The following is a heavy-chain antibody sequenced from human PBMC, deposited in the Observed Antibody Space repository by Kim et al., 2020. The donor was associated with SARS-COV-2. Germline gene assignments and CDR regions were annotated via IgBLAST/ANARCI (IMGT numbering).Heavy chain of an antibody. CDR1: GGSISSGGYY. D-gene: IGHD3-10*01. V-gene: IGHV4-31*03. CDR2: IYYSGST. Sequence: SETLSLTCTVSGGSISSGGYYWSWIRQHPGKGLEWIGYIYYSGSTYYNPSLKSRVTISVDTSKNQFSQKLSSVTAADTAVYYCASSGSYYGWFDPWGQGTLVTVSS. J-gene: IGHJ5*02. CDR3: ASSGSYYGWFDP.